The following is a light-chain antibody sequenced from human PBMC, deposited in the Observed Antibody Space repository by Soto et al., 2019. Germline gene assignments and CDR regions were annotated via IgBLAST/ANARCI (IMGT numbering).Light chain of an antibody. Sequence: EIVLTQSPSTLSLSPGERATLSCRASQSVSSYLAWYQQKPGQAPRLRIYDTSNRATGVPDRFSGSGSVTDCTLTIGILEPEDCAIYDCHALQYWPPSTFGQGTKVDIK. J-gene: IGKJ1*01. CDR3: HALQYWPPST. V-gene: IGKV3-11*01. CDR2: DTS. CDR1: QSVSSY.